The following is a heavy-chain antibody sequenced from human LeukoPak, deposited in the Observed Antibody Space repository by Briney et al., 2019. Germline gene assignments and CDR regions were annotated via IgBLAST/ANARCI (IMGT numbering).Heavy chain of an antibody. Sequence: GGSLRLSCAASGFTFSSYAMHWVRQAPGKGLEWVAVISYDGSNKYYADSVKGRFTISRDNSKDTLYLQMNSLRAEDTAVYYCARDRRDGYNYFDYWGQGTLVTVSS. D-gene: IGHD5-24*01. CDR2: ISYDGSNK. CDR1: GFTFSSYA. CDR3: ARDRRDGYNYFDY. V-gene: IGHV3-30*04. J-gene: IGHJ4*02.